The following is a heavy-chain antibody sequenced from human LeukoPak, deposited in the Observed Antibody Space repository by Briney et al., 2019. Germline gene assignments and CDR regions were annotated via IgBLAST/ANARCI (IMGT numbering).Heavy chain of an antibody. V-gene: IGHV3-30*18. Sequence: AGRFLRLCCASSEFTCSRYGMRWVRAAPGKGRERVAVISYDVGKKYYADSVKGRFTISRDNSKNTLYLQMNSLRAEDTAVYYCAKDDYYDTSGYRDWGQGTLVTVPS. CDR1: EFTCSRYG. J-gene: IGHJ4*02. CDR2: ISYDVGKK. CDR3: AKDDYYDTSGYRD. D-gene: IGHD3-22*01.